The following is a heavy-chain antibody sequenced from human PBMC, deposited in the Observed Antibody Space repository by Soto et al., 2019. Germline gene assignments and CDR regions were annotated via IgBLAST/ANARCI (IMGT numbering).Heavy chain of an antibody. V-gene: IGHV4-30-4*01. D-gene: IGHD2-15*01. CDR2: IYYSGST. J-gene: IGHJ4*02. CDR1: GGSISSGDYY. Sequence: QVQLQESGPGLVKPSQTLSLTCTVSGGSISSGDYYWSWIRQPPGKGLEWIGYIYYSGSTYYNPSLKSRVTLTVDTAKNQFPLKLSSVTAADTAVYYCARVRAGGYLPTILYYFDYWGQGTLVTVSS. CDR3: ARVRAGGYLPTILYYFDY.